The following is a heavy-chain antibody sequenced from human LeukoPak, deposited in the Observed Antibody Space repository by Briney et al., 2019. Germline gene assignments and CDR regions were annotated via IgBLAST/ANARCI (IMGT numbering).Heavy chain of an antibody. CDR1: GGPHSSRNW. CDR2: IYHRGST. J-gene: IGHJ4*02. V-gene: IGHV4-4*02. CDR3: SRDRRYCSSIRCHHGFDY. Sequence: PSGTVSLTCAVSGGPHSSRNWRGWARQTPGKGLEWIGEIYHRGSTNYNPSLKSRDTISVDQSKNQFSLKLSSVNAADTAVYYCSRDRRYCSSIRCHHGFDYWGQGTLGTVSS. D-gene: IGHD2-2*01.